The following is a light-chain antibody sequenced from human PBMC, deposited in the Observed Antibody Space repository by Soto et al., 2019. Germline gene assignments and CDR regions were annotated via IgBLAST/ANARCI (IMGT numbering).Light chain of an antibody. CDR2: GTS. CDR1: QAINTY. J-gene: IGKJ5*01. CDR3: QQSYSTLLIP. V-gene: IGKV1-39*01. Sequence: DLQMTQSPSFLSASVGDRVTISCRASQAINTYLNWYQQKPGKAPKLLIYGTSDLQNGVPSRFSGGGSCTDFTLTISSLQPEYFATYYCQQSYSTLLIPVGQGTRLEV.